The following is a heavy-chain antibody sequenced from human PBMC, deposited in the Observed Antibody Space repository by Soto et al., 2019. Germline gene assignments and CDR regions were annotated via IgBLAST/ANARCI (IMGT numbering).Heavy chain of an antibody. CDR1: GFTFSRYG. J-gene: IGHJ4*02. V-gene: IGHV3-30*18. D-gene: IGHD6-19*01. Sequence: GGSLRLSCAASGFTFSRYGMHWVRQAPGKGLEWVAVISYDGSNKYYADSVKGRFTISRDNSKNTLYLQMNSLRAEDTAVYSCAKDLRGLSSGPDNWGQGTLVTVSS. CDR2: ISYDGSNK. CDR3: AKDLRGLSSGPDN.